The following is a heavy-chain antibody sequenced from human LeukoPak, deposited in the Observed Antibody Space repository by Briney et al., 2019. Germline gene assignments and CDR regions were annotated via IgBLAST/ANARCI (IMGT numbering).Heavy chain of an antibody. D-gene: IGHD1-26*01. CDR1: GFTFSSYS. CDR3: ARTPWELDAFDI. Sequence: GGSLRLSRAASGFTFSSYSMNWVRQAPGKGLEWVSSISSSSSYIYYADSVKGRFTISRDNAKNSLYLQMNSLRAEDTAVYYCARTPWELDAFDIWGQGTMVTVSS. V-gene: IGHV3-21*01. J-gene: IGHJ3*02. CDR2: ISSSSSYI.